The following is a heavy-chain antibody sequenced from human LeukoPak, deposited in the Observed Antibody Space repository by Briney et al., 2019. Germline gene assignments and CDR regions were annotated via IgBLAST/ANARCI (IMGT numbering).Heavy chain of an antibody. V-gene: IGHV3-53*01. J-gene: IGHJ4*02. CDR2: IYSDGST. Sequence: GGSLRLSCAASGFTVSSNYMSWVRQAPGKGLEWVSVIYSDGSTYYADSVKGRFTISRDSSKNTLYLQMSSLRAEDAAVYYCARDGYGYNPFDYWGQGTLVTVSS. CDR3: ARDGYGYNPFDY. D-gene: IGHD5-24*01. CDR1: GFTVSSNY.